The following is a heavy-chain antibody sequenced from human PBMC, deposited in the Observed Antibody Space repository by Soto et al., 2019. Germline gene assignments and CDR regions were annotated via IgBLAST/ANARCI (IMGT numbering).Heavy chain of an antibody. CDR3: ARLAYCGGDCSNDAFDI. CDR2: IYPGDSDT. J-gene: IGHJ3*02. V-gene: IGHV5-51*01. CDR1: GYSFTSYW. D-gene: IGHD2-21*02. Sequence: GESMKISCKGSGYSFTSYWIGWVRQMPGKGLEWMGIIYPGDSDTRYSPSFQGQVTISADKSISTAYLQWSSLKASDTAMYYCARLAYCGGDCSNDAFDIWGQGTMVTVSS.